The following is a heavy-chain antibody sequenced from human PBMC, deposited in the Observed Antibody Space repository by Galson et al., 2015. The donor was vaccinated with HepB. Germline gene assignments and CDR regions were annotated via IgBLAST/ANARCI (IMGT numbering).Heavy chain of an antibody. CDR1: GYTFTSYG. J-gene: IGHJ5*02. CDR3: ARDNYQRGASKGWFDP. D-gene: IGHD2-2*01. Sequence: SVKVSCKASGYTFTSYGISWVRQAPGQGLEWMGWISAYNGNTNYAQKLQGRVTMTTDTSTSTAYMELRSLRSDDTAVYYCARDNYQRGASKGWFDPWGQGTLVTVSS. V-gene: IGHV1-18*04. CDR2: ISAYNGNT.